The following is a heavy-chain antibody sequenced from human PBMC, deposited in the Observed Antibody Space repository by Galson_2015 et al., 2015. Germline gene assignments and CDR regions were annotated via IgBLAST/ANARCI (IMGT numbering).Heavy chain of an antibody. V-gene: IGHV6-1*01. CDR3: VRDEGSGVFAY. CDR2: TYYRSRWYN. J-gene: IGHJ4*02. D-gene: IGHD3-10*01. CDR1: GDSASSNSVA. Sequence: CAISGDSASSNSVAWIWIRQSPSRGLEWLGRTYYRSRWYNDYAVSVKSRIDINPDTSKNQFSLQLNSVTPEDTAVYYCVRDEGSGVFAYWGQGSLVTVSS.